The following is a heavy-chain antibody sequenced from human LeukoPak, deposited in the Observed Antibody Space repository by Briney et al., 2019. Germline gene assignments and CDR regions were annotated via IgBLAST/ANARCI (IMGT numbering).Heavy chain of an antibody. CDR3: ARHGGSYTFDL. J-gene: IGHJ4*02. D-gene: IGHD1-26*01. V-gene: IGHV4-59*01. CDR1: GGSFSSYY. Sequence: SETLSLTCSVSGGSFSSYYWSWIRQPPGKGLELIGYMYDSGSTNYNPSLKSRVTISVDTSKNRFSLRLSSVTAADTAVYYCARHGGSYTFDLWGQGVLVTVSS. CDR2: MYDSGST.